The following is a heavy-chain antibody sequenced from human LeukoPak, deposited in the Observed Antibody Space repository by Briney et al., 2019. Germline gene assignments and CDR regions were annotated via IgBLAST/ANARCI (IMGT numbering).Heavy chain of an antibody. CDR2: ISYDGSNK. Sequence: GGSLRLSCAASGFTFSSYAMHWVRQAPGKGLEWVAVISYDGSNKYYADSVKGRFTISRDNSKNTVYLQMNSLRAEDTAVYYCAGDPDLWGQGTLVTVSS. CDR1: GFTFSSYA. V-gene: IGHV3-30*07. CDR3: AGDPDL. J-gene: IGHJ5*02.